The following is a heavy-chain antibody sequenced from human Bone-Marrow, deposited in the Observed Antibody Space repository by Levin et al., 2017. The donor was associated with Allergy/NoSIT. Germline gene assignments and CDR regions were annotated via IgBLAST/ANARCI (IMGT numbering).Heavy chain of an antibody. CDR2: IYWDDDK. V-gene: IGHV2-5*02. Sequence: SGPTLVKPTQTLTLTCTFSGFSLSTSGVGVGWIRQPPGKALEWLALIYWDDDKRYSPSLKSRLTITKDTSKNQVVLTMTNMDPVDTATYYCAHRPSSYKQGYCISTSCYTHAFDIWGQGTMVTVSS. CDR3: AHRPSSYKQGYCISTSCYTHAFDI. J-gene: IGHJ3*02. D-gene: IGHD2-2*02. CDR1: GFSLSTSGVG.